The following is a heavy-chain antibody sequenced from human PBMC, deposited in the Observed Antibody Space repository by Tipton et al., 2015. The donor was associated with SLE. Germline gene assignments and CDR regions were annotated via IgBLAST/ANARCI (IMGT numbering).Heavy chain of an antibody. CDR2: ISSSGSYT. J-gene: IGHJ4*02. Sequence: SLRLSCAASGFTFSDYYMSWIRQAPGKGLEWVSYISSSGSYTNYADSVKGRFTISRDNANNSLYLQMNSLRAEDTAVYYCARDVGYGDYGRSPFLDYWGQGTLVTVSS. CDR1: GFTFSDYY. D-gene: IGHD4-17*01. V-gene: IGHV3-11*05. CDR3: ARDVGYGDYGRSPFLDY.